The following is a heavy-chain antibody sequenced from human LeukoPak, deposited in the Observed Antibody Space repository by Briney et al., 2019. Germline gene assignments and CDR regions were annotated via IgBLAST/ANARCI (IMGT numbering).Heavy chain of an antibody. J-gene: IGHJ3*02. CDR3: AREPGDYGGNFFFDI. CDR1: GFTFSTYS. Sequence: GGSLRLSCAASGFTFSTYSMNWVRQAPGKGLEWVSSISSSSSYIHYADSVKGRFTISGDNAKNSLFLQMNSLRAEDTAVYYCAREPGDYGGNFFFDIWGQGTMVTVSS. D-gene: IGHD4-23*01. CDR2: ISSSSSYI. V-gene: IGHV3-21*01.